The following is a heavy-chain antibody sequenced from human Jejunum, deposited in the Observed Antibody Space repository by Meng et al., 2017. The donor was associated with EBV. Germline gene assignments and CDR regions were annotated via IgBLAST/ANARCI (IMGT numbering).Heavy chain of an antibody. CDR1: GGSITSYY. CDR3: ARGGAFDM. Sequence: QGQLQESGPGLVKPSEPLSLTCTVSGGSITSYYWNWIRQSPEKGLEWIGYIYHSGSTNYSPSLKSRVTISIDTSKNQFSLRLSSVTAADTAVYYCARGGAFDMWGPGTMVTVSS. J-gene: IGHJ3*02. CDR2: IYHSGST. V-gene: IGHV4-59*13.